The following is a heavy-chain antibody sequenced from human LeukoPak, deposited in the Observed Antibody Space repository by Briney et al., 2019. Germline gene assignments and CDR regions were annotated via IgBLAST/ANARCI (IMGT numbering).Heavy chain of an antibody. Sequence: GASVKVSCKASGYTFTSYGISWVRQAPGQGLEWMGWISAYNGNTNYAQKLQGRVTMTTDTSTSTAYMELSRLRSDDTAVYYCARERVVGRYYYYGMDVWGQGTTVTVSS. D-gene: IGHD2-21*01. V-gene: IGHV1-18*01. CDR3: ARERVVGRYYYYGMDV. CDR1: GYTFTSYG. J-gene: IGHJ6*02. CDR2: ISAYNGNT.